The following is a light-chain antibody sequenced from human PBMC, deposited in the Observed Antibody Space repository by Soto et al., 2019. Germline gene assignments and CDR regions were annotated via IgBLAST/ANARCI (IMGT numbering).Light chain of an antibody. J-gene: IGLJ1*01. CDR2: DVS. Sequence: QSVLTQPASVSGSPGQSITISCTGTSSDVGGYNYVSWHQQHPGKAPKLMIYDVSKRPSGVPDRFSGSKSGNTASLTISGLQAEDEADYYCCSYAGSYTLVFGTGTKVTVL. CDR1: SSDVGGYNY. V-gene: IGLV2-11*01. CDR3: CSYAGSYTLV.